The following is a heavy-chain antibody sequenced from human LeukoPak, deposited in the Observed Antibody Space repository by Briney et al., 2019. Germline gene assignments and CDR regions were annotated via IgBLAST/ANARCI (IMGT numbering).Heavy chain of an antibody. J-gene: IGHJ5*02. V-gene: IGHV3-23*01. CDR1: GFTFSDYY. Sequence: GGSLRLSCAASGFTFSDYYMSWVRQAPGKGLEWVSVISGSGDSTDYADSVKGRFTISRDNFKNTLYLQMNSLRAEDTAVYYCAKGQVVAAPRVRFDPWGQGTLVTVSS. D-gene: IGHD2-2*01. CDR3: AKGQVVAAPRVRFDP. CDR2: ISGSGDST.